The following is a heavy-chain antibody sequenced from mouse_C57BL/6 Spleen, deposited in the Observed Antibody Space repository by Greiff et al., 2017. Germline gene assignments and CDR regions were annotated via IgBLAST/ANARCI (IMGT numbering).Heavy chain of an antibody. Sequence: EVQVVESGGGLVKPGGSLKLSCAASGFTFSSYAMSWVRQTPEKRLEWVATISDGGSYTYYPDTVKGRFTISRDNAKNNLYLQMSHLKSEDTAMYYCARDRYDYDYDEGDYVDYWGQGTTLTVSS. CDR2: ISDGGSYT. D-gene: IGHD2-4*01. CDR3: ARDRYDYDYDEGDYVDY. V-gene: IGHV5-4*01. J-gene: IGHJ2*01. CDR1: GFTFSSYA.